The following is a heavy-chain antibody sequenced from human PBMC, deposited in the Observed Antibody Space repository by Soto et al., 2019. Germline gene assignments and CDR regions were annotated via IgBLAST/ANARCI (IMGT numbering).Heavy chain of an antibody. V-gene: IGHV4-34*01. CDR3: ARFLLWFWAVDY. D-gene: IGHD3-10*01. J-gene: IGHJ4*02. Sequence: QVHLQQWGAGLLEPSETLSLTCAVSGVSFDGFLWTWIRQSPGKGLAWIGEISRAGCSNYNPSFNGRVTDSRDSSKDQFYLRLMSVTAADTAVYYCARFLLWFWAVDYWGQGTPVTVAS. CDR1: GVSFDGFL. CDR2: ISRAGCS.